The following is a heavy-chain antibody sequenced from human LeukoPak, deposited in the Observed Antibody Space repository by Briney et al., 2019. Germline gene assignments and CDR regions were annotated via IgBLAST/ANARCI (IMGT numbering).Heavy chain of an antibody. J-gene: IGHJ4*02. CDR3: AKSVIGWELPGVHYFDY. CDR2: ISSSGSTI. CDR1: GFTFSSYG. V-gene: IGHV3-48*01. D-gene: IGHD1-26*01. Sequence: HPGGSLRLSCAASGFTFSSYGMHWVRQAPGKGLEWVSYISSSGSTIYYADSVKGRFTISRDNSKNTLYLQMNSLRAEDTAVYYCAKSVIGWELPGVHYFDYWGQGTLVTVSS.